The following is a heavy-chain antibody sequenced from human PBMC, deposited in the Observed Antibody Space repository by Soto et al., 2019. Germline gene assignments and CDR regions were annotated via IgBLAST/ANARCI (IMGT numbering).Heavy chain of an antibody. V-gene: IGHV1-69*01. Sequence: QVRLVQSGAEVKKAGSSVKVSCKASGGTFSSHAISWVRQAPGQGLEWMGEIKPIFGTTNYAQRFQGRVTITADESTSTAYMELSNLRSEDTAVFYCASLAGRDPFDIWGQGTLVTASS. CDR3: ASLAGRDPFDI. CDR2: IKPIFGTT. CDR1: GGTFSSHA. J-gene: IGHJ3*02.